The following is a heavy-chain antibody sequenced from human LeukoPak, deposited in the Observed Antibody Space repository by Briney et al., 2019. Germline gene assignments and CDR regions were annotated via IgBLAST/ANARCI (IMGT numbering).Heavy chain of an antibody. CDR2: IWYDGSNK. J-gene: IGHJ4*02. CDR1: GFTFSSYG. D-gene: IGHD3-22*01. CDR3: ARDRLTMIPIYYFDY. Sequence: GRSLRLSCAASGFTFSSYGMHWVRQAPGKGLEWVAVIWYDGSNKHYADSVKGRFAISRDNSKNTLYLQMNSLRAEDTAVYYCARDRLTMIPIYYFDYWGQGTLVTVSS. V-gene: IGHV3-33*01.